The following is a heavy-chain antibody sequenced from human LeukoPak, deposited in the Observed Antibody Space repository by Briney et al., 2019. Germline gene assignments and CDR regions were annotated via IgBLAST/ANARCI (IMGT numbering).Heavy chain of an antibody. CDR3: AKDGLSYDGSTHVYYFQS. CDR1: GFTFRVYA. CDR2: IIYDGRHT. Sequence: GSLRLSCTASGFTFRVYAMSWVRQAPGKGLESVASIIYDGRHTYYAASVKGRFTISRDNSQNTLYLQMNSLRAEDTALYYCAKDGLSYDGSTHVYYFQSLGQGTLVTVSS. J-gene: IGHJ4*02. D-gene: IGHD3-22*01. V-gene: IGHV3-23*01.